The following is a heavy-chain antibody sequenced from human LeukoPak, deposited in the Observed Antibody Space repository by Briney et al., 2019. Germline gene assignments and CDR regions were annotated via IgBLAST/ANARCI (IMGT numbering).Heavy chain of an antibody. V-gene: IGHV4-30-4*01. Sequence: SQTLSLTCTVSGGSISSGDYYWSWIRQPPGKGLEWIGYIYYSGSTYYNPSLKRPVTISVDTSKNQFSLKLSSVTAADTAVYYCARGDGYNYDYWGQGTLVTVSS. CDR2: IYYSGST. J-gene: IGHJ4*02. CDR1: GGSISSGDYY. CDR3: ARGDGYNYDY. D-gene: IGHD5-24*01.